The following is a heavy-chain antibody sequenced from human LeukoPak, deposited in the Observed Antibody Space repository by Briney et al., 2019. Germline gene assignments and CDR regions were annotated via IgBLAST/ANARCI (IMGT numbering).Heavy chain of an antibody. Sequence: PSETLSLTCTVSGGSISSYYWSWIRQPPGKGREWMGYIYYSGSTNYNPSLKSRVTISVDTSKNQFSLKLSSVTAADTAVYYCASQYSSSWYFNGAEYSQHWGQGTLVTVSS. CDR3: ASQYSSSWYFNGAEYSQH. J-gene: IGHJ1*01. CDR2: IYYSGST. V-gene: IGHV4-59*01. CDR1: GGSISSYY. D-gene: IGHD6-13*01.